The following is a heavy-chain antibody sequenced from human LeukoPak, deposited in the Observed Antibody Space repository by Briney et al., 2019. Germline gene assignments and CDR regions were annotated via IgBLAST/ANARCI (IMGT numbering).Heavy chain of an antibody. V-gene: IGHV5-51*01. CDR2: IYPGDSDT. J-gene: IGHJ6*03. Sequence: GVSLKISCKGSGYSFSSYWIGWVRQIPGKGLEWMGSIYPGDSDTRYSPSFQGQVTISADKSISTAYLQWSSLKASDTAMYYCASSSVTTNYYYMDVWGKGTTVTVSS. D-gene: IGHD4-17*01. CDR1: GYSFSSYW. CDR3: ASSSVTTNYYYMDV.